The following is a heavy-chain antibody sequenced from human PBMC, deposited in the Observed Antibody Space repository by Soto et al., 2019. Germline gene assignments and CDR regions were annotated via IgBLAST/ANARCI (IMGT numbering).Heavy chain of an antibody. CDR3: ARDNWNSY. CDR1: GFTFSSYW. V-gene: IGHV3-74*01. J-gene: IGHJ4*01. CDR2: IHNDGSTT. Sequence: EVQLVESGGGLVQPGGSVRLSCAASGFTFSSYWMHWVRQAPGKGLMWVSRIHNDGSTTRYADSVKGRFTISRDNAKNTGYRQMSSLRVEDTAVYYCARDNWNSYWGQGTLVTVSS. D-gene: IGHD1-7*01.